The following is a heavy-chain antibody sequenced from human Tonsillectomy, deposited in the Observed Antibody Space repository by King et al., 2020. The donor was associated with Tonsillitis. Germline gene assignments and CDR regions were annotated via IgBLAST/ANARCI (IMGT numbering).Heavy chain of an antibody. V-gene: IGHV3-23*04. D-gene: IGHD4-17*01. CDR2: IQVDGIEI. J-gene: IGHJ4*02. CDR3: AKRESRGMSYGQNFHV. Sequence: VQLVESGGDLVQPGESLTLSCAASGFTLSDYGMTWVRQAPGKGLEWVSTIQVDGIEIRYRDSVRGRFTIFRDNSKNTLYLQMNNLRPEDTAKYYCAKRESRGMSYGQNFHVWGQGTLVTVSS. CDR1: GFTLSDYG.